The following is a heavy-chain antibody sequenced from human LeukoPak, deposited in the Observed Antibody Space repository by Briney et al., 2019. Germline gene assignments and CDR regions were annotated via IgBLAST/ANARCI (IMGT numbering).Heavy chain of an antibody. CDR1: GFTFSSYS. CDR3: ARDVRTVTKGDFGY. Sequence: GGSLRLSCAASGFTFSSYSMNWVRQAPGKGLEWVSSISSSSSYIYYADSVKGRFTISRDNAKNSLYLQMNSLRAEDTAVYYCARDVRTVTKGDFGYWGQGTLVTVSS. V-gene: IGHV3-21*01. D-gene: IGHD4-17*01. J-gene: IGHJ4*02. CDR2: ISSSSSYI.